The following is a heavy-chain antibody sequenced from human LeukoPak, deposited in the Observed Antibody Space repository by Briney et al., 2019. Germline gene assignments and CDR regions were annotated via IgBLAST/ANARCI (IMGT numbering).Heavy chain of an antibody. J-gene: IGHJ6*03. V-gene: IGHV1-18*01. Sequence: ASVKVSCKASGYTFTSYGISWVRQAPGQGLEWMGWISAYNGNTNYAQKFQGRVTMTEDTSTDTAYMELSSLRSEDTAVYYCAIVGPAPIGRGDYYYYMDVWGTGTTVTVSS. CDR2: ISAYNGNT. D-gene: IGHD2-2*01. CDR1: GYTFTSYG. CDR3: AIVGPAPIGRGDYYYYMDV.